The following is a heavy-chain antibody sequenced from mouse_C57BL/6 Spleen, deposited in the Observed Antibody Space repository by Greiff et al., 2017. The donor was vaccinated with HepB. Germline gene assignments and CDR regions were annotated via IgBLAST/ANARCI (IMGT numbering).Heavy chain of an antibody. CDR3: ARRTAQSYAMDY. CDR2: INPGSGGT. V-gene: IGHV1-54*01. Sequence: LQQSGAELVRPGTSVKVSCKASGYAFPNYLIEWVKQRPGQGLEWIGVINPGSGGTNYNEKFKGKATLTADKSSSTAYMQLSSLTSEDSAVYFCARRTAQSYAMDYWGQGTSVTVSS. J-gene: IGHJ4*01. CDR1: GYAFPNYL. D-gene: IGHD3-2*02.